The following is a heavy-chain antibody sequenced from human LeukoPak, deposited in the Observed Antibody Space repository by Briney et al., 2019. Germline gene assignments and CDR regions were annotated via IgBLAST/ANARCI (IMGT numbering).Heavy chain of an antibody. CDR2: ISSSGST. D-gene: IGHD3-3*01. CDR3: ARGRRWDFWSGYPYYFDY. CDR1: GDSISSGDYY. J-gene: IGHJ4*02. Sequence: SETLSLTCTVSGDSISSGDYYWSWIRQPAGKGLEWIGRISSSGSTNYNPSLKSRVTISVDTSKNQFSLKLSSVTAADTAVYYCARGRRWDFWSGYPYYFDYWGQGTLVTVSS. V-gene: IGHV4-61*02.